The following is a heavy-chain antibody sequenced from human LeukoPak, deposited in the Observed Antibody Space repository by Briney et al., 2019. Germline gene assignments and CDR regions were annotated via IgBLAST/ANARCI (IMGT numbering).Heavy chain of an antibody. CDR3: ARSQSSSLIDY. V-gene: IGHV3-33*01. CDR2: TWYEGRTT. J-gene: IGHJ4*02. Sequence: PGGSLRLACAAFGFTLSSYGMHWVRLAPGKGLEWVAVTWYEGRTTFYVDSVKGRITMSRDNSKNTLYLQMNSLRAEDTAVYYCARSQSSSLIDYWGQGTLVTVSS. CDR1: GFTLSSYG. D-gene: IGHD6-13*01.